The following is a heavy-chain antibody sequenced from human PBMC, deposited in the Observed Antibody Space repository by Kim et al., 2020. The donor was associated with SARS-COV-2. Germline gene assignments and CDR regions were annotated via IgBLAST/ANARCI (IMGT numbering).Heavy chain of an antibody. CDR3: VKDRGYSYGDGAFDI. J-gene: IGHJ3*02. CDR1: GFTFSSYA. CDR2: ISSNGGST. D-gene: IGHD5-18*01. Sequence: GGSLRLSCSASGFTFSSYAMHWVRQAPGKGLEYVSAISSNGGSTYYADSVKGRFTISRDNSKNTLYLQMSSLRAEDTAVYYCVKDRGYSYGDGAFDIWGQGTMVTVSS. V-gene: IGHV3-64D*06.